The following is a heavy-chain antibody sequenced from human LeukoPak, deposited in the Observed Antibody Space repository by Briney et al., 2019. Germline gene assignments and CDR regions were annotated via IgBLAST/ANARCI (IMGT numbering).Heavy chain of an antibody. V-gene: IGHV1-46*01. Sequence: GASVKVSCKASGYTFTSYYMHWVRQAPGQGLEWMGIINPSGGSTSYAQKFQGRVTLTRDTSISTAYMELSRLRSDDTAVYYCASFYAPDRGIESQNLVTVYWGQGTLVSVSS. CDR2: INPSGGST. J-gene: IGHJ4*02. D-gene: IGHD2/OR15-2a*01. CDR3: ASFYAPDRGIESQNLVTVY. CDR1: GYTFTSYY.